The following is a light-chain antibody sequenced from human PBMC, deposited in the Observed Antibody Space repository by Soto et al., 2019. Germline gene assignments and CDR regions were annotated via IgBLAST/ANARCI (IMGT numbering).Light chain of an antibody. CDR3: CSYAGSDNWA. V-gene: IGLV2-23*01. CDR2: ENI. J-gene: IGLJ3*02. CDR1: SSDVGSYNL. Sequence: QSALTQPASVSGSPGQSITISCTGTSSDVGSYNLVTWYQHHPGKVPKLMIYENIKRPSGVSDRFSGSKSDNTASLTISGLQAEDEADYYCCSYAGSDNWAFGGGTKLTVL.